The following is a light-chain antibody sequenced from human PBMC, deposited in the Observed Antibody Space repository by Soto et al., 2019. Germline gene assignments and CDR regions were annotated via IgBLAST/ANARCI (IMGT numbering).Light chain of an antibody. J-gene: IGLJ2*01. CDR3: NSYTLSRTVV. CDR1: SSDIGAHDF. Sequence: QSALTQPASVSGSPGQSITLSCAGTSSDIGAHDFVSWYQHHPDKAPKLIIYEVTKWPSGVSTRFSGSKTVNTASLTISGLQAEDEADYYCNSYTLSRTVVFGGGTKVTVL. CDR2: EVT. V-gene: IGLV2-14*01.